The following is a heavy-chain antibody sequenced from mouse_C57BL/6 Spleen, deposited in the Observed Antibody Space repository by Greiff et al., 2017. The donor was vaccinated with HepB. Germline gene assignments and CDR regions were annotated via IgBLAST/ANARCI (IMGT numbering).Heavy chain of an antibody. CDR3: VRGAGNYDYFDY. CDR1: GFSFNTYA. CDR2: IRSKSNNYAT. D-gene: IGHD2-1*01. V-gene: IGHV10-1*01. Sequence: EVQLVESGGGLVQPKGSLKLSCAASGFSFNTYAMNWVRQAPGKGLEWVARIRSKSNNYATYYADSVKDRFTITRDDSESMLYLQMNNLKTEDTAMYYCVRGAGNYDYFDYWGQGTTLTVSS. J-gene: IGHJ2*01.